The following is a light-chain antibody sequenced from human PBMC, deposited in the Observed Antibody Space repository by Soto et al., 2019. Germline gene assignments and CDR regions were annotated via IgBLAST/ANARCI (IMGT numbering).Light chain of an antibody. V-gene: IGKV1-5*03. J-gene: IGKJ1*01. Sequence: DIQMTQSPSTLPASVGDRVTITCRASQSISNWLAWYQQKPGKAPKLLIYKASTLESGVPSNFSGSGSGTEFTLTISSLQPEDFATYYCQQYNSYPWTFGQGTTGDIK. CDR3: QQYNSYPWT. CDR2: KAS. CDR1: QSISNW.